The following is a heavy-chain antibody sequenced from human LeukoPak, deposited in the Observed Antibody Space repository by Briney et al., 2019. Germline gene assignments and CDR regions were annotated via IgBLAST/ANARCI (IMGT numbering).Heavy chain of an antibody. V-gene: IGHV1-18*01. J-gene: IGHJ4*02. CDR2: ISAYNGNT. D-gene: IGHD3-16*02. CDR3: ARASIMITFGGVIVGLYYFDY. Sequence: ASVKVSCKASGYTFTSYGISWVRQAPGQGLEWMGWISAYNGNTNYAQKLQGRVTMTTDTSTSTACMELRSLRSDDTAVYYCARASIMITFGGVIVGLYYFDYWGQGTLVTVSS. CDR1: GYTFTSYG.